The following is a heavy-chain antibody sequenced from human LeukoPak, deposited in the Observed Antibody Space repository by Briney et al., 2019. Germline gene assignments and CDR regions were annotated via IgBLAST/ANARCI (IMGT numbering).Heavy chain of an antibody. J-gene: IGHJ6*03. CDR1: GFTFSSYS. Sequence: GGSLRLSCAASGFTFSSYSMNWVRQAPGKGLEWVSYISSSSSTIYYADSVKGRFTISRDNAKNSLYLQMNSLRAEDTAVYYCARDPYDFWSGYYTGSYYYYMDVWGKGTTVTVSS. V-gene: IGHV3-48*01. D-gene: IGHD3-3*01. CDR2: ISSSSSTI. CDR3: ARDPYDFWSGYYTGSYYYYMDV.